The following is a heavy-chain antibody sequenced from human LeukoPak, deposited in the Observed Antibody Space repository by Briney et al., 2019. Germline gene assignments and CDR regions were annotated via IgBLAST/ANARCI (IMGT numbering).Heavy chain of an antibody. CDR1: GGSISSYY. CDR3: ARQQRHYYYDSSGIPRPDAFDI. CDR2: IYYSGST. J-gene: IGHJ3*02. D-gene: IGHD3-22*01. Sequence: SETLSLTCTVSGGSISSYYWSWIRQPPGKGLEWIGYIYYSGSTNYNPSLKSRVTISVDTSKNQFSLKLSSVTAADTAVYYCARQQRHYYYDSSGIPRPDAFDIWGQGTMVTVSS. V-gene: IGHV4-59*08.